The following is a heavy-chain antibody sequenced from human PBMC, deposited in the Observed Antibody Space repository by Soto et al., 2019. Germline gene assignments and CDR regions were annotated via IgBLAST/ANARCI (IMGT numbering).Heavy chain of an antibody. CDR3: AKDNEMATIVDDFVY. CDR1: GFTFSSYG. D-gene: IGHD5-12*01. CDR2: ISYDGSNK. Sequence: QVQLVESGGGVVQPGRSLRLSCAASGFTFSSYGMHWVRQAPGKGLEWVAVISYDGSNKYYADSVKGRFTISRDNSKNTLYLQMNSLRAEDTAVYYCAKDNEMATIVDDFVYWGQGTLVTGSS. J-gene: IGHJ4*02. V-gene: IGHV3-30*18.